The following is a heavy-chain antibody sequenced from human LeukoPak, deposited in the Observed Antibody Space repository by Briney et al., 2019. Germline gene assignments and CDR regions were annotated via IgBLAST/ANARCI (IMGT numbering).Heavy chain of an antibody. CDR2: IYPGDSDT. V-gene: IGHV5-51*01. Sequence: GESLKISCKGSGYSFTSYWIGWVRQMPGKGLEWMGIIYPGDSDTRYSPSFQGQVTISADKSISTAYLQWSSLKASNTAMYYCARTPGDIVLPGWFDPWGQGTLVTVSS. D-gene: IGHD2-8*01. CDR3: ARTPGDIVLPGWFDP. J-gene: IGHJ5*02. CDR1: GYSFTSYW.